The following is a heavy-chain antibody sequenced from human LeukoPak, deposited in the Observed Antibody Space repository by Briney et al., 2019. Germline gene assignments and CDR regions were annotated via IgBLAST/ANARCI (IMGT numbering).Heavy chain of an antibody. CDR1: GFTFSSYW. V-gene: IGHV3-7*01. Sequence: PGGSLRLSCAASGFTFSSYWMSWVRQAPGKGLEWVANIKQDGSEKYYVDSVKGRFTISRDNAKNSLCLQMNSLRAEDTAVYYCARLGLLRRNWFDYWGQGTLVTVSS. J-gene: IGHJ4*02. CDR2: IKQDGSEK. CDR3: ARLGLLRRNWFDY. D-gene: IGHD2-15*01.